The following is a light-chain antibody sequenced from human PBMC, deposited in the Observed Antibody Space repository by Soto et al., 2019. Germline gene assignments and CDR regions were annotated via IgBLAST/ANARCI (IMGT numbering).Light chain of an antibody. CDR1: HAIRNE. J-gene: IGKJ1*01. CDR3: LQDSSFPRT. V-gene: IGKV1-6*01. CDR2: AAS. Sequence: AIQMTQSPASLSASVGERVIITCRASHAIRNELGWYQQKTGKAPKLLIYAASSLQSGVPARFSGSGSGTDFNLTISSLPPEDFATYYCLQDSSFPRTFGQGTKVEI.